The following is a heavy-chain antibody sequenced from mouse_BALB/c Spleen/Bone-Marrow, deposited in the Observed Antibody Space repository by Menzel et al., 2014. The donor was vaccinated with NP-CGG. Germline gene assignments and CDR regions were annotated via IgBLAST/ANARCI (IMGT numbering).Heavy chain of an antibody. V-gene: IGHV14-3*02. Sequence: VQLQQSGTELVKPGASVKLSCTASGFNIKDTYMHWVKQRPEQGLEWIGRVDPANGNIKYDPKFQGKATITADTSSNTAYLQLSSLTSEDTAVYYCASYYYGSSSFAYWGQGTLVTVSA. D-gene: IGHD1-1*01. CDR3: ASYYYGSSSFAY. J-gene: IGHJ3*01. CDR1: GFNIKDTY. CDR2: VDPANGNI.